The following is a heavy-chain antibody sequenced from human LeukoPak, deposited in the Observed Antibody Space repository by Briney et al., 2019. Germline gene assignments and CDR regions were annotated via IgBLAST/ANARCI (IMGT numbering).Heavy chain of an antibody. CDR1: GFTFSSYA. Sequence: GGSLRLSCAASGFTFSSYAMSWVRQAPGKGLEWVSYISSSSSTIYYADSVKGRFTISRDNAKNSLYLQMNSLRAEDTAVYYCARDGYPGGDYWGQGTLVTVSS. V-gene: IGHV3-48*01. CDR2: ISSSSSTI. J-gene: IGHJ4*02. CDR3: ARDGYPGGDY. D-gene: IGHD3-22*01.